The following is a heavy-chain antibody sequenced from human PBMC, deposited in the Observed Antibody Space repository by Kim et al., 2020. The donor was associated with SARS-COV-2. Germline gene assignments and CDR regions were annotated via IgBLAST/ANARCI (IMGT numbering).Heavy chain of an antibody. CDR3: ASFDPQLPIPPDY. J-gene: IGHJ4*02. V-gene: IGHV3-21*01. Sequence: YADSVKGRFTISRDNAKNSLYLQMNSLRAEDTAVYYCASFDPQLPIPPDYWGQGTLVTVSS. D-gene: IGHD2-2*01.